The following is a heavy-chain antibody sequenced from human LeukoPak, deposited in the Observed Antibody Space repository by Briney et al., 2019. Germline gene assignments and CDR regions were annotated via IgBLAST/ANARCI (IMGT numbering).Heavy chain of an antibody. CDR2: IYYSGST. CDR1: GGSISSYY. Sequence: SETLSLTCTVSGGSISSYYWSWIRQPPGKGLEWIGYIYYSGSTNYNPSLKSRVTISVDTSKNQFSLKLSSVTAADTAVYYCASTYYYDSSGYKFDYWGQGTLVTVSS. CDR3: ASTYYYDSSGYKFDY. J-gene: IGHJ4*02. V-gene: IGHV4-59*01. D-gene: IGHD3-22*01.